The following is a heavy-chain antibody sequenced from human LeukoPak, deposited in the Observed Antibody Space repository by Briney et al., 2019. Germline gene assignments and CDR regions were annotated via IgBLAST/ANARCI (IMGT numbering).Heavy chain of an antibody. Sequence: PGGSLRLSCAASGFTVSSNYMSWVRQAPGKGLEWVSVIYSGGSTYYADSVKGRFTISRDNAKNSLFLQMNTLRAEDTAVYYCARVLRGDYGWFDPWGQGTLVTVSS. CDR3: ARVLRGDYGWFDP. J-gene: IGHJ5*02. V-gene: IGHV3-53*01. CDR1: GFTVSSNY. CDR2: IYSGGST. D-gene: IGHD4-17*01.